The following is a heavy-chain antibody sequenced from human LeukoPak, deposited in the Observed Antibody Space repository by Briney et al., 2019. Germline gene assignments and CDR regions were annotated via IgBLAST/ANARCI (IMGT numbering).Heavy chain of an antibody. D-gene: IGHD5-24*01. CDR2: INHSGST. Sequence: SETLSLTCAVYGGSFSGYYWSWIRQPPGKGLEWIGEINHSGSTNYIPSLKSRVTITVDTSKNQFSLKLSSVTAADTAVYYCARGERCWGRGTLVTVSS. CDR3: ARGERC. V-gene: IGHV4-34*01. J-gene: IGHJ4*02. CDR1: GGSFSGYY.